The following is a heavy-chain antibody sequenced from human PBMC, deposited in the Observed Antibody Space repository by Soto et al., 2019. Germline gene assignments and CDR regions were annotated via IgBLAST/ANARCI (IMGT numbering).Heavy chain of an antibody. CDR3: ARRGSLSDYYYGMDV. CDR1: GYSFTSYW. Sequence: GESLKISCKGSGYSFTSYWIGWVRQMPGKGLEWMGIIYPGDSDTRYSPSFQGQVTISADKSISTAYLQWSNLKASDTAMYYCARRGSLSDYYYGMDVWGQGTTVTVSS. V-gene: IGHV5-51*01. D-gene: IGHD2-15*01. J-gene: IGHJ6*02. CDR2: IYPGDSDT.